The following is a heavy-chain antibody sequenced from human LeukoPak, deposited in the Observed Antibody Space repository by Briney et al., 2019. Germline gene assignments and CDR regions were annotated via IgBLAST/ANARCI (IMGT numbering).Heavy chain of an antibody. CDR2: INPSGGST. Sequence: ASVKVSCKASGYTFTSYYKHWVRQAPGQGLEWMGIINPSGGSTSYAQKFQGRVTMTRDTSTSTVYMELSSLRSEDTAVYYCAREGAIGTYFDYWGQGTLVTVSS. CDR1: GYTFTSYY. D-gene: IGHD3-16*02. CDR3: AREGAIGTYFDY. J-gene: IGHJ4*02. V-gene: IGHV1-46*01.